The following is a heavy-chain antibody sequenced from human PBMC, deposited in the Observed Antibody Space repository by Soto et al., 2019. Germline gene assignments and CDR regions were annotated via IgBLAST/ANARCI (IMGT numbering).Heavy chain of an antibody. CDR2: IYYSGTS. V-gene: IGHV4-39*01. J-gene: IGHJ5*02. Sequence: QLQLQESGPGLVKPSETLSLTCTVSGGSISDDTYYWGWIRQPPGKGLEWIGSIYYSGTSSYNPSLKGRVTLSVDTSKEQLSLRLSSVTAADTAVYYCARLHCDSPNCVPLDPWGQGTLVIVSS. D-gene: IGHD2-2*01. CDR1: GGSISDDTYY. CDR3: ARLHCDSPNCVPLDP.